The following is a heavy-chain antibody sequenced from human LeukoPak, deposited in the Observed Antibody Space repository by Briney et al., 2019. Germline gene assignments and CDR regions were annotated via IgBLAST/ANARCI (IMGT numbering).Heavy chain of an antibody. Sequence: GTSLRLSCAASGFTFSNYAMHWVRQAPGKGLEWVAVFWYDGNKKDYADSVKGRFTISRDNSKNTLYLQMSSLTGEDTAVYYCARGGAYSTAWRPYYFDYWGQGTLVTVSS. CDR3: ARGGAYSTAWRPYYFDY. CDR2: FWYDGNKK. CDR1: GFTFSNYA. J-gene: IGHJ4*02. D-gene: IGHD6-19*01. V-gene: IGHV3-33*01.